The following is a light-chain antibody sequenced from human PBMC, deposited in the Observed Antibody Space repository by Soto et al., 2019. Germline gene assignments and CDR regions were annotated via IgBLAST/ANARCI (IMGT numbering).Light chain of an antibody. CDR3: SSDTVSSTWV. J-gene: IGLJ3*02. CDR2: EFI. V-gene: IGLV2-14*01. CDR1: SSDIGGYNY. Sequence: QSVLTQPASVSGSPGQSITISCTGTSSDIGGYNYVSWFQQHPGKAPKLILYEFIHRPSGVSNRFSGSKSGNTASLTISGLQAEDEADYYCSSDTVSSTWVFGGGTKVTVL.